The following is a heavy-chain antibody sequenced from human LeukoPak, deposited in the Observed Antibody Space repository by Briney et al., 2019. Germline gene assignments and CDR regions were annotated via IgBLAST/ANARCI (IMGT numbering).Heavy chain of an antibody. D-gene: IGHD6-13*01. CDR3: ARGLKGIAPFY. J-gene: IGHJ4*02. Sequence: PSETLSLTCTVSGGSISSSSYYWGWIRQPPGKGLEWIGSIYYSGSTYYNPSLKSRVTISVDASKNQFSLKLSSVTAADTAVYYCARGLKGIAPFYWGQGTLVTVSS. CDR2: IYYSGST. V-gene: IGHV4-39*07. CDR1: GGSISSSSYY.